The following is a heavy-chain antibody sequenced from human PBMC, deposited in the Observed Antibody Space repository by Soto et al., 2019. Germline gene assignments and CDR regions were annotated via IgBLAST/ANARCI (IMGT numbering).Heavy chain of an antibody. CDR1: GYTFTSYA. CDR2: INAGNGNT. D-gene: IGHD3-9*01. CDR3: ARGAAWDDILTGYFWEYYMDV. V-gene: IGHV1-3*01. J-gene: IGHJ6*03. Sequence: ASVKVSCKASGYTFTSYAMHWVRQAPGRRLEWMGWINAGNGNTKYSQKFQGRVTITRDTSASTAYMELSSLRSEDTAVYYCARGAAWDDILTGYFWEYYMDVWGKGTTVTVSS.